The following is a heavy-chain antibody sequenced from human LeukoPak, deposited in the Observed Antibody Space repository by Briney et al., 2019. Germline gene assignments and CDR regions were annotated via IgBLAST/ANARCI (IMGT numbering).Heavy chain of an antibody. V-gene: IGHV1-8*03. Sequence: ASVKVSCKASGYTFTSYDINWVRQATGQGLEWMGWMNPNSGNTGYAQKFQGRVTITRNTSIGTAYMELSSLRSEDTAVYYCARDQYGDYVPYYGMDVWGQGTTVTVSS. CDR1: GYTFTSYD. CDR3: ARDQYGDYVPYYGMDV. CDR2: MNPNSGNT. D-gene: IGHD4-17*01. J-gene: IGHJ6*02.